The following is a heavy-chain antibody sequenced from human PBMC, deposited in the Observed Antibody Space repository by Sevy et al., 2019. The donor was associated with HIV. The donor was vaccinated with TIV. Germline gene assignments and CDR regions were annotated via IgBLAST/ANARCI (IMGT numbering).Heavy chain of an antibody. J-gene: IGHJ5*02. CDR1: GFTFSSYW. D-gene: IGHD6-13*01. CDR3: ARDTRPYSSSWAAQLVLRGNNWFDP. CDR2: IKQDGSEK. Sequence: GGSLRLSCAASGFTFSSYWMSWVRQAPGKGLEWVANIKQDGSEKYYVDSVKGRFTISRDNAKNSLYLQMNSLRAEDTAVYYGARDTRPYSSSWAAQLVLRGNNWFDPWGQGTLVTVSS. V-gene: IGHV3-7*03.